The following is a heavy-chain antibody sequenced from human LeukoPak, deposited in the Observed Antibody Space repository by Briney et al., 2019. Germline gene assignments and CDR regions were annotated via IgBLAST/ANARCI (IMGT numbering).Heavy chain of an antibody. V-gene: IGHV3-7*01. CDR3: ARDPGYSSFDY. CDR1: GFTFGRSW. D-gene: IGHD6-13*01. CDR2: IKEDGSVR. J-gene: IGHJ4*02. Sequence: GGSLRLSCGVSGFTFGRSWMSWVRQTPAKGLEFVAKIKEDGSVRNYVDSVQGRFTISRDNAKNSLYLHMNSLRAEDTAVYYCARDPGYSSFDYWGQGTLVTVSS.